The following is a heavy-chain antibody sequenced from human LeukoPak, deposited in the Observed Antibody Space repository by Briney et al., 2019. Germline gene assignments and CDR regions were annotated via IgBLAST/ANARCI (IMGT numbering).Heavy chain of an antibody. D-gene: IGHD3-22*01. V-gene: IGHV4-39*01. CDR2: IYYSGST. CDR1: GDSIATSSYY. Sequence: SETLSLTCTVSGDSIATSSYYWGWIRQPPGKGLEWIGNIYYSGSTYYNPSLKSRVTISVDTSKNQFSLWLSSVTAAGTAVYYCARLETYDSTLDYWGQGTLVTVSS. CDR3: ARLETYDSTLDY. J-gene: IGHJ4*02.